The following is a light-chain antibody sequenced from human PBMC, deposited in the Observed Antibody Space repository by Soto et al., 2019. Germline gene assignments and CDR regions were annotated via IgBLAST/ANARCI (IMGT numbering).Light chain of an antibody. V-gene: IGKV1-5*03. Sequence: DIQMTQSPSTLSASVGDRVTITCRACQSISSWLAWFQQKPGKAPKLLIYKASSLESGVPSRFSGSGSGTEFTLTISSLQPDDFATYYCQHYNSYSTFGQGTKVEIK. CDR1: QSISSW. J-gene: IGKJ1*01. CDR2: KAS. CDR3: QHYNSYST.